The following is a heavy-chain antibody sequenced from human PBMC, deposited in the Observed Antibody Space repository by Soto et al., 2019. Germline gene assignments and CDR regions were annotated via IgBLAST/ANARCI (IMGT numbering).Heavy chain of an antibody. V-gene: IGHV1-18*01. CDR2: ISAYNGNT. D-gene: IGHD6-6*01. CDR3: AREGCLWYSGSYWFVT. CDR1: GYTFTSYG. Sequence: ASVKVSCKASGYTFTSYGISWVRQAPGQGLEWMGWISAYNGNTNYAQKLQGRVTMTTDTPTSTAYMELRSLRSDDTAVYYCAREGCLWYSGSYWFVTWGQGTLVAVSS. J-gene: IGHJ5*02.